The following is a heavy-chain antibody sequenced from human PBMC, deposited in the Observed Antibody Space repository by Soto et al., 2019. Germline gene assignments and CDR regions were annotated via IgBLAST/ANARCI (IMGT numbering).Heavy chain of an antibody. J-gene: IGHJ3*02. D-gene: IGHD3-16*01. CDR1: GYTFTTYA. CDR3: AREGGAVGAREKAFDI. CDR2: IDPGNGKS. Sequence: QVQFVQSGAEVKKPGASVKVSCKASGYTFTTYAVHWVRQAPGQGLEWMGWIDPGNGKSRYSQRFQGRVSITRDTSASAAYMELSSLISEDTAVYYCAREGGAVGAREKAFDIWGQGTMVTVSS. V-gene: IGHV1-3*01.